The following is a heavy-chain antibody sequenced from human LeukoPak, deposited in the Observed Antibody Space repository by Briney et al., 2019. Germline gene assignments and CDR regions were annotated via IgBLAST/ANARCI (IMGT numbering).Heavy chain of an antibody. Sequence: GDSLKISCKASGYTFTDSWIGWVRQKSGKGLEWLAVVHPADSDSRYSPSFQGQVFISVDRSMNTAYLQWSSLKASDSAVYYCVKGWRGSLYDPADHWGQGTLVTVSP. CDR2: VHPADSDS. D-gene: IGHD2-8*01. CDR3: VKGWRGSLYDPADH. CDR1: GYTFTDSW. V-gene: IGHV5-51*06. J-gene: IGHJ5*02.